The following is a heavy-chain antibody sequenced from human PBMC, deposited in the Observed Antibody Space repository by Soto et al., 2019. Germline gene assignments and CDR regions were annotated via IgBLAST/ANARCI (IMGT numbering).Heavy chain of an antibody. CDR3: ARDGVGMYYYDSSGYRHHAFDI. V-gene: IGHV4-31*03. J-gene: IGHJ3*02. Sequence: QVQLQESGPGLVKPSQTLSLTCTVSGGSISSGGYYWSWIRQHPGKGLEWIGYIYYSGSTYYNPSLKSRVTISVDTSKNQFSLKLSSVTAADTAVYYCARDGVGMYYYDSSGYRHHAFDIWGQGTMVTVSS. CDR2: IYYSGST. CDR1: GGSISSGGYY. D-gene: IGHD3-22*01.